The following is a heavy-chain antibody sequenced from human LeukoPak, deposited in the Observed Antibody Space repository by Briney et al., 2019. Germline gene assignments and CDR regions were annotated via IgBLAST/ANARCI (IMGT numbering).Heavy chain of an antibody. CDR1: GDSISSRSYY. CDR3: ARQTASDSRGYYHEDFDY. Sequence: SETLSLTCTVSGDSISSRSYYWGWIRQPPGKGLEWIGSIYYSGSTYYNPSLKSRVTISVDTSKNQFSLKLSSVTAADTAVYYCARQTASDSRGYYHEDFDYWGQGTLATVSS. D-gene: IGHD3-22*01. J-gene: IGHJ4*02. V-gene: IGHV4-39*01. CDR2: IYYSGST.